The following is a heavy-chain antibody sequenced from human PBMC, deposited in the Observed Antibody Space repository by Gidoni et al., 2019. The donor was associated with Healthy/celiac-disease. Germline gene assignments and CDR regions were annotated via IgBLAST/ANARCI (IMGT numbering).Heavy chain of an antibody. Sequence: EVQLLESGGGLVQPGGSLRLSCAAPGFTFSSYAMGWVRQHPGQGLVWVSSISGSGGCTYYADSVNGRFTISRDNSKNTLYLQMNSLRAEDTAVYYCAKDRNDYGAIVYFDYWGQGTLVTVSS. CDR3: AKDRNDYGAIVYFDY. J-gene: IGHJ4*02. CDR2: ISGSGGCT. CDR1: GFTFSSYA. V-gene: IGHV3-23*01. D-gene: IGHD4-17*01.